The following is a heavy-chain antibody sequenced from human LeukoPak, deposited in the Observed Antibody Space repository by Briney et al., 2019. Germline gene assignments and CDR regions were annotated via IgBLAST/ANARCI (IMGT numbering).Heavy chain of an antibody. D-gene: IGHD2-21*02. J-gene: IGHJ2*01. CDR2: VYYSGST. Sequence: PSETLSLTCTVSGGSISSYYWSWIRQPPGKGLEWIGYVYYSGSTNYNPSLKSRVTISVDTSKNQFSLKLSSMTAADTAVYYCARELYCGGDCYWDWYFDLWGRGTLVTVSS. V-gene: IGHV4-59*01. CDR3: ARELYCGGDCYWDWYFDL. CDR1: GGSISSYY.